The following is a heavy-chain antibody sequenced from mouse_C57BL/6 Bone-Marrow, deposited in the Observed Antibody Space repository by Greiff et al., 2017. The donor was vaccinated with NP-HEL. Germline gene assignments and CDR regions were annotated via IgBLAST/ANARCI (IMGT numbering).Heavy chain of an antibody. Sequence: QVQLQQPGAELVRPGSSVKLSCKASGYTFTSYWMHWVKQRPIQGLEWIGNIDPSDSETHYNQKFKDKATLTVDKSSSTAYMQLSSLTSEDSAVYYCARDGSSSYWYFYVWGTGTTVTVSS. J-gene: IGHJ1*03. D-gene: IGHD1-1*01. CDR1: GYTFTSYW. CDR3: ARDGSSSYWYFYV. V-gene: IGHV1-52*01. CDR2: IDPSDSET.